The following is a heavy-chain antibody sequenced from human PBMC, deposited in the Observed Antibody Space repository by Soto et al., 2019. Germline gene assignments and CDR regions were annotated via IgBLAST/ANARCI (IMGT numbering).Heavy chain of an antibody. D-gene: IGHD4-17*01. J-gene: IGHJ3*02. CDR3: ARLEMTKAAFDI. Sequence: SETLSLTCTVSGGSISSYYWSWIRQPPGKGLEWIGYIYYSGSTNYNPSLKSRVTISVDTSKNQFSLKLSSVTAADTAVYYCARLEMTKAAFDIWGQGTMVTVSS. CDR1: GGSISSYY. V-gene: IGHV4-59*08. CDR2: IYYSGST.